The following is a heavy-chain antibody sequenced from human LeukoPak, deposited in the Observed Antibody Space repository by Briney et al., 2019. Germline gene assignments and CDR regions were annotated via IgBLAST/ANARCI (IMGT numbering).Heavy chain of an antibody. D-gene: IGHD5-24*01. CDR2: ISSSSSYI. V-gene: IGHV3-21*01. Sequence: GSLRLSCAASGFTFSSYSMNWVRQAPGKGLEWVSSISSSSSYIYYADSVKGRFTISRDNAKNSLYLQMNSLRAEDTAVYYCARDRWEMATITVTDAFDIWGQGTMVTVSS. CDR1: GFTFSSYS. CDR3: ARDRWEMATITVTDAFDI. J-gene: IGHJ3*02.